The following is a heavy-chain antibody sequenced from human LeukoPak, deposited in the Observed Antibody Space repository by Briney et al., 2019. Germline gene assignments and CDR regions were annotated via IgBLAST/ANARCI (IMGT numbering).Heavy chain of an antibody. CDR1: GLTVSSNY. Sequence: GGSLRLSCAASGLTVSSNYMSWVRQAPGKGLEWVSEIYSDGSTYYAASVKGRFSISRDNSKNTLYLQMNSLKTEDTAVYYCTTGSVLRYFDWLSAAHYYYYYMDVWGKGTTVTISS. CDR2: IYSDGST. CDR3: TTGSVLRYFDWLSAAHYYYYYMDV. J-gene: IGHJ6*03. D-gene: IGHD3-9*01. V-gene: IGHV3-53*01.